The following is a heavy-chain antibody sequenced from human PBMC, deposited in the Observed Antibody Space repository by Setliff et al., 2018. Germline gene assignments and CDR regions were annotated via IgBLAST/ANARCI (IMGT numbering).Heavy chain of an antibody. J-gene: IGHJ6*03. CDR3: ARGYCSGGSCYSGYYYYMDV. CDR1: GFTFDSYG. Sequence: GGSLRLSCAASGFTFDSYGMHWVRQAPGKGLEWLSYISSSSGTIFYADSVKGRFTISRDSANNSVFLQMNSLRGEDTAVYYCARGYCSGGSCYSGYYYYMDVWGKGTTVTVSS. D-gene: IGHD2-15*01. CDR2: ISSSSGTI. V-gene: IGHV3-48*01.